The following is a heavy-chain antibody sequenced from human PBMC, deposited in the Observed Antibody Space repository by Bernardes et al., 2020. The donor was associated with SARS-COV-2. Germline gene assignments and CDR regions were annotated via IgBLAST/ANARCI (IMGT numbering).Heavy chain of an antibody. V-gene: IGHV3-7*05. CDR2: LKQDGPEQ. J-gene: IGHJ4*02. CDR1: GFTFRDSW. D-gene: IGHD2-15*01. CDR3: ARVAVTPVYFDN. Sequence: VGSLLLSCAASGFTFRDSWMSWVRQAPGQGLAWVANLKQDGPEQHYVDSVKGRFTISRDNAKNSMSLQVNRLRAEDTAIYYCARVAVTPVYFDNWGQGTLVTVSS.